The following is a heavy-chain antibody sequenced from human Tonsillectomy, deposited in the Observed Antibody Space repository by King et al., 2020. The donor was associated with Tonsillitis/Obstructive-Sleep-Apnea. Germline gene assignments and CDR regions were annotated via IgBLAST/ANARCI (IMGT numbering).Heavy chain of an antibody. D-gene: IGHD6-13*01. CDR2: ISYDGSNK. J-gene: IGHJ4*02. CDR3: ARSGGGSSWYSHWAKIDY. V-gene: IGHV3-30*04. Sequence: VQLVESGGGVVQPGRSLRLSCAASGFTFSSYAMHWVRQAPGKGLEWVAVISYDGSNKYYADSVKGRFTISRDNSKNTLYLQMNSLRAEDTAVYYCARSGGGSSWYSHWAKIDYWGQGTLVTVSS. CDR1: GFTFSSYA.